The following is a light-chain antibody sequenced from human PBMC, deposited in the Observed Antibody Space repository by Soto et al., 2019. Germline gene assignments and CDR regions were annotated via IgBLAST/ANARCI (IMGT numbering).Light chain of an antibody. CDR2: DAS. CDR1: QSVRSN. V-gene: IGKV3-15*01. CDR3: QQYNNWPPIT. Sequence: EIVMTQSPATLSVSPGERATLSCRASQSVRSNLAWYQQKPGQAPRLLIYDASSRATGVPARFSGSGSGTEFTLTISSLQPEDFAVYYCQQYNNWPPITFGQGTRLEIK. J-gene: IGKJ5*01.